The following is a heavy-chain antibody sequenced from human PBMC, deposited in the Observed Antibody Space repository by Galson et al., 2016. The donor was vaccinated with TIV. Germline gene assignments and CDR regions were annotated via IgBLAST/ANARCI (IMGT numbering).Heavy chain of an antibody. Sequence: SVKVSCKVSGDSLTDLVIHWVRQAPGKGLEWVGGFDPEVQKTIYAQNFQGRVTLTADTSIDTAYMELSSLRFEDTAVYFCATVAWFPGLSLDNWGQGTLVTVSS. CDR3: ATVAWFPGLSLDN. V-gene: IGHV1-24*01. CDR2: FDPEVQKT. CDR1: GDSLTDLV. D-gene: IGHD3-22*01. J-gene: IGHJ4*02.